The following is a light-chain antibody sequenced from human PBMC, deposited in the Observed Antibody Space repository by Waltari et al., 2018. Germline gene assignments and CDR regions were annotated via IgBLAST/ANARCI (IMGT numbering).Light chain of an antibody. CDR1: QSVSTF. CDR3: QQYKDWPLLT. V-gene: IGKV3-15*01. CDR2: GAS. Sequence: CRASQSVSTFVAGYHQNPGQAQRRVIYGASTRATSIPARFSGSESGTEFTLTSSSLQSEDVPVYYCQQYKDWPLLTFGGGTKLEIK. J-gene: IGKJ4*01.